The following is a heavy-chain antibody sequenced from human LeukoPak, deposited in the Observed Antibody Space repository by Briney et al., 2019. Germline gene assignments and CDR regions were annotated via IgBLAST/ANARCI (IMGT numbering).Heavy chain of an antibody. CDR1: GFTFSSYS. CDR3: ARGAGTSADDYYYMDV. J-gene: IGHJ6*03. CDR2: ISSSSTI. Sequence: GGSLRLSCAASGFTFSSYSMNWVRQAPGKGLEWVSYISSSSTIYYADSVKGRFTISRDNAKNSLYLQMNSLRAEDTAVYYCARGAGTSADDYYYMDVWGKGTTVTVSS. D-gene: IGHD1-1*01. V-gene: IGHV3-48*04.